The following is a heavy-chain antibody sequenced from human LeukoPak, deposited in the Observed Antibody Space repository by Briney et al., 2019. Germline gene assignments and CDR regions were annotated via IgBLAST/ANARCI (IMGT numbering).Heavy chain of an antibody. D-gene: IGHD2-2*01. J-gene: IGHJ5*02. V-gene: IGHV4-59*11. CDR3: ARDGAVVPAAIGWFDP. CDR1: GGSISSHY. Sequence: SETLSLTCTVSGGSISSHYWSWIRQPPGKGLEWFGYIYYSGSTNYNPSLKRRVTISVDTSKNQFSLRLSSVTAADTAVYYCARDGAVVPAAIGWFDPWGQGTLVTVSS. CDR2: IYYSGST.